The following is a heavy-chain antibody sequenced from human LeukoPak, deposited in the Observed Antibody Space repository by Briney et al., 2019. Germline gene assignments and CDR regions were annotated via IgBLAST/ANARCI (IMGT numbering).Heavy chain of an antibody. CDR3: ARDNWNYGSSMDV. Sequence: SETLSLTCTVSGGSISSYYWSWIRQPPGKGLEWIGYIYYSGSTNYNPSLKSGVTISVDTSKNQFSLKLSSVTAADTAVYYCARDNWNYGSSMDVWGQGTTVTVSS. CDR2: IYYSGST. J-gene: IGHJ6*02. D-gene: IGHD1-7*01. CDR1: GGSISSYY. V-gene: IGHV4-59*01.